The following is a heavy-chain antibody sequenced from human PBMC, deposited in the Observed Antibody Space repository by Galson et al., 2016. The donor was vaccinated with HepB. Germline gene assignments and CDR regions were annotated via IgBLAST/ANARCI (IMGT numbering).Heavy chain of an antibody. CDR1: GFNFDDYA. J-gene: IGHJ6*02. Sequence: SLRLSCATSGFNFDDYAMNWVRQGPGKGLEWVSSVTWNSGSMGYADSVKGRFTISRDNAKTSLYLQMNSLRPEDTALYYCAKDLSRGSGSYYSRYYYYGVDVWGRGTTVTVSS. CDR2: VTWNSGSM. CDR3: AKDLSRGSGSYYSRYYYYGVDV. D-gene: IGHD3-10*01. V-gene: IGHV3-9*01.